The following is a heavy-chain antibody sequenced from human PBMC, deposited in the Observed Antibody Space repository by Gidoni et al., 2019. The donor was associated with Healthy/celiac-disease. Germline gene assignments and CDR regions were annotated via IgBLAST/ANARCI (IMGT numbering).Heavy chain of an antibody. CDR1: GGSFSGYY. V-gene: IGHV4-34*01. CDR2: INHSGST. Sequence: QVQLQQWGAGLLKPSETLSLTCAVYGGSFSGYYWSWIRQPPGKGLEWIGEINHSGSTNYNPSLKSRVTISVDTSKNQFSLKLSSVTAADTAVYYCARVHSRAFDIWGQGTMVTVSS. D-gene: IGHD6-13*01. CDR3: ARVHSRAFDI. J-gene: IGHJ3*02.